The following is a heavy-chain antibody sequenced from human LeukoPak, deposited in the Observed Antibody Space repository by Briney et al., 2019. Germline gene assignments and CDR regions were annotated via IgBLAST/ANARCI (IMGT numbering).Heavy chain of an antibody. V-gene: IGHV3-53*01. J-gene: IGHJ4*02. D-gene: IGHD3-3*01. CDR1: GFTFSSYW. CDR2: IYSGGST. Sequence: GGSLRLSCAASGFTFSSYWMSWVRQAPGKGLEWVSVIYSGGSTYYADSVKGRFTISRDNSKNTLYLQMNSLRAEDTAVYYCARVEGYYDFWSGYFDYWGQGTLVTVSS. CDR3: ARVEGYYDFWSGYFDY.